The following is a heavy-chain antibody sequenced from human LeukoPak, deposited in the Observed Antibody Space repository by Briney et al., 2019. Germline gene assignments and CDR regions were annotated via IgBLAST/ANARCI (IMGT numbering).Heavy chain of an antibody. D-gene: IGHD3-10*01. CDR1: GGFISSGDYY. CDR3: ARRYGSGMGY. CDR2: IYHSGST. J-gene: IGHJ4*02. Sequence: SETLSLTCTVSGGFISSGDYYWSWIRQPPGKGLEWIGEIYHSGSTNYNPSLKSRVTISVDKSKNQFSLKLSSVTAADTAVYYCARRYGSGMGYWGQGTLATVSS. V-gene: IGHV4-39*07.